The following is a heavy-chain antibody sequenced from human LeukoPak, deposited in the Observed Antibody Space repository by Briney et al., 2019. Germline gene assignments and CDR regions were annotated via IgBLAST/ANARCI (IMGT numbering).Heavy chain of an antibody. CDR3: ARDNSNYFDY. J-gene: IGHJ4*02. CDR1: GGSISSGSYY. CDR2: IYTSGST. V-gene: IGHV4-61*02. Sequence: SRTLSLTCTVSGGSISSGSYYWSWIRQTAGKGLEWIGRIYTSGSTNYNPSLKSRVTISVDTSKNQFSLKLSSVTAADTAVYYCARDNSNYFDYWGQGTLVTVSS. D-gene: IGHD4-11*01.